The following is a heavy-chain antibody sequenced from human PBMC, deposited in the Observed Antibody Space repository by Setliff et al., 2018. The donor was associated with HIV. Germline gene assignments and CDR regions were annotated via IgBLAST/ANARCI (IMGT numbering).Heavy chain of an antibody. CDR1: GGSFSGYY. CDR2: ISHSGST. D-gene: IGHD6-19*01. V-gene: IGHV4-34*01. CDR3: ARRSGWYDY. J-gene: IGHJ4*02. Sequence: PSETLSLTCAVYGGSFSGYYWSWIRQPPGKGLEWIGEISHSGSTNYNPSLKSRVTISVDTSKNQFSLKLSSVTAADTAVYYCARRSGWYDYWGQGTLVTVSS.